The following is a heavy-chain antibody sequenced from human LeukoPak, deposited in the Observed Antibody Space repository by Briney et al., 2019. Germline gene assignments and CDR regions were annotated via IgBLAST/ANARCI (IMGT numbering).Heavy chain of an antibody. CDR1: ADSISSSDYY. V-gene: IGHV4-30-4*08. Sequence: SETLSPTCTVSADSISSSDYYWRWIRQPPGKGLEWIGYIYYSGTTYYNPSLKSRLTISVDTSKNQFSLKLTSETDGDTAVYYCTSSGGQWKPQVAFDIWGQGTIVTVFS. D-gene: IGHD6-19*01. J-gene: IGHJ3*02. CDR3: TSSGGQWKPQVAFDI. CDR2: IYYSGTT.